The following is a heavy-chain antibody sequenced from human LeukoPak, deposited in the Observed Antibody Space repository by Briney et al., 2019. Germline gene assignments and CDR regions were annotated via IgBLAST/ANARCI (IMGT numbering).Heavy chain of an antibody. D-gene: IGHD3-16*02. CDR2: ISSSGSTI. CDR1: GFTFSSYE. J-gene: IGHJ5*02. V-gene: IGHV3-48*03. Sequence: QPGGSLRLSCAASGFTFSSYEMNWVRQAPGKGLEWVSYISSSGSTIYYADSVKGRFTISRDNAKNTLYLQMNSLRAEDTAVYYCARENGERQYYDYVWGSYRHNWFDPWGQGTLVTVSS. CDR3: ARENGERQYYDYVWGSYRHNWFDP.